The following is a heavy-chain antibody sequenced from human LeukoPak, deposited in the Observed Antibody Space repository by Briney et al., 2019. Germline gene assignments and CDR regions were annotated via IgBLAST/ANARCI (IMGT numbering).Heavy chain of an antibody. CDR2: IRYDGSNK. CDR1: GFTFSSYG. CDR3: AKEKDIVVVPAAQPFDP. J-gene: IGHJ5*02. Sequence: PGGSLRLSCAASGFTFSSYGMHWVRQAPGKGLEWVAFIRYDGSNKYYADSVKGRFTISRDNSKNTLYLQMNSLRAKDTAVYYCAKEKDIVVVPAAQPFDPWGQGTLVTVSS. D-gene: IGHD2-2*01. V-gene: IGHV3-30*02.